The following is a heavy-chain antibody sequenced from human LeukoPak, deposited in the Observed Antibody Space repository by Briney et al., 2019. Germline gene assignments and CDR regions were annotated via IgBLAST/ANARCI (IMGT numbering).Heavy chain of an antibody. J-gene: IGHJ4*02. CDR2: ISSSSSYI. CDR1: GFTFSSYS. D-gene: IGHD5-12*01. V-gene: IGHV3-21*04. CDR3: ARTGSRDGYNYDY. Sequence: PGGSLRLSCAASGFTFSSYSMNWVRQAPGKGLEWVSSISSSSSYIYYADSVKGRFTISRDNAKNSLYLQMNSLRAEDTAVYYCARTGSRDGYNYDYWGQGTLVTASS.